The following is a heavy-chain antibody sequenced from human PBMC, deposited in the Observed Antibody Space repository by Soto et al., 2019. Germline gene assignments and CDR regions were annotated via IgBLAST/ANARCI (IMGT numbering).Heavy chain of an antibody. V-gene: IGHV1-69*13. CDR2: IIPIFGTA. Sequence: SVKVSCKASGGTFSSYAISWVRQAPGQGLEWMGGIIPIFGTANYAQKFQGGVTITADESTSTAYMELSSLRSEDTAVYYCAGAAWELLMYFDYWGQGTLVTVSS. CDR3: AGAAWELLMYFDY. J-gene: IGHJ4*02. CDR1: GGTFSSYA. D-gene: IGHD1-26*01.